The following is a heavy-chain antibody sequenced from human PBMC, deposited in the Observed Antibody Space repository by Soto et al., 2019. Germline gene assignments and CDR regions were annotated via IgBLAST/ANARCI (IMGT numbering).Heavy chain of an antibody. CDR1: GFTFSNAW. V-gene: IGHV3-15*07. Sequence: PGGSLRLSCAASGFTFSNAWMNWVRQAPGKGLEWVGRIKSKTDGGTTDYAAPVKGRFTISRDDSKNTLYLQMNSLKTEDTAVYYCTTDRWSIAARRPNYYGMDVWGQGTTVTVSS. CDR3: TTDRWSIAARRPNYYGMDV. J-gene: IGHJ6*02. CDR2: IKSKTDGGTT. D-gene: IGHD6-6*01.